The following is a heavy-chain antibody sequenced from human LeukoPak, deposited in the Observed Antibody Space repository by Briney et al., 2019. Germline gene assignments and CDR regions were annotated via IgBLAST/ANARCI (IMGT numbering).Heavy chain of an antibody. CDR1: GFTFDDYA. J-gene: IGHJ4*02. CDR3: AKGSSSSWYSVSGY. CDR2: ISWNSGSI. Sequence: GGSLRLSCAASGFTFDDYAMHWVRQAPGKGLEWVSGISWNSGSIGYADSVKGRFTISRDNAKNSLYLQMNSLRAEDTALYYCAKGSSSSWYSVSGYWGQGTLVSVSS. D-gene: IGHD6-13*01. V-gene: IGHV3-9*01.